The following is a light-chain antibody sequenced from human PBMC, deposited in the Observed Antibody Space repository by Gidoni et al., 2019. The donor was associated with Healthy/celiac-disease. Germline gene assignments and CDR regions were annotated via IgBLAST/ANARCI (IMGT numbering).Light chain of an antibody. Sequence: EIVLTQSPGTLSLSPGERATLSCRASQSVSSSYLAWYQQKPGQAPRLLIYGASSRATGIPDRFSGSGSGTDFTLTISRLEPEDFAVYYCQQYGSSGYTFXXXTKLEIK. CDR1: QSVSSSY. CDR3: QQYGSSGYT. V-gene: IGKV3-20*01. CDR2: GAS. J-gene: IGKJ2*01.